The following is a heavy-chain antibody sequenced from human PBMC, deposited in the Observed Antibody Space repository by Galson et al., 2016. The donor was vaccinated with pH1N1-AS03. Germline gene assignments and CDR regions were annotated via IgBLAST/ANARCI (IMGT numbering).Heavy chain of an antibody. Sequence: LRLSCAASGFTFSNYGMHWVRQAPGKGLEWASFIWYDGSNKYYRDSVQGRFPISRDNSKNTVYLQMNSLRDEDTALYYCAKDCPTFVPTPGPYHSDDWGQGTLVTVSS. CDR2: IWYDGSNK. V-gene: IGHV3-30*02. J-gene: IGHJ4*02. D-gene: IGHD2-2*01. CDR1: GFTFSNYG. CDR3: AKDCPTFVPTPGPYHSDD.